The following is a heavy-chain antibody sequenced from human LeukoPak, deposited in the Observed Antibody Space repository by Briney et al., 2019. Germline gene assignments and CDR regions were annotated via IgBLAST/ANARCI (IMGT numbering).Heavy chain of an antibody. Sequence: GGSLRLSCAASGFTYSSYSMNWVRQAPGKGLEWVSYISSRSSTIYYADSVKGRFTISRDNAKNSLYLQMNSLRAEDTAVYYCARDSTGYYGSGSYFLSGWGQGTLVTVSS. CDR3: ARDSTGYYGSGSYFLSG. V-gene: IGHV3-48*01. J-gene: IGHJ4*02. CDR2: ISSRSSTI. CDR1: GFTYSSYS. D-gene: IGHD3-10*01.